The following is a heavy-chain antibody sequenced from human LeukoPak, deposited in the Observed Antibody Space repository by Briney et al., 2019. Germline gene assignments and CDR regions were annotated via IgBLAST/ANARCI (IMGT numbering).Heavy chain of an antibody. Sequence: PSETLSLTCAVYGGSFSGYYWSWIRQPPGKGLEWIGEINHSGSTNYNPSLKSRVTISADTSKNQFSLKLSSVTAADTAVYYCASPGGSGSYTHWFDPWGQGTLVTVSS. CDR2: INHSGST. CDR3: ASPGGSGSYTHWFDP. CDR1: GGSFSGYY. V-gene: IGHV4-34*01. D-gene: IGHD3-10*01. J-gene: IGHJ5*02.